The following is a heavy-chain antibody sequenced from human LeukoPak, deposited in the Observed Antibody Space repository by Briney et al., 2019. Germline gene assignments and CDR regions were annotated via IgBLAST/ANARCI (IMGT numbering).Heavy chain of an antibody. Sequence: GGSLRLSCAASGFTFSFHGMHWVRQAPGKGLEWVSSISSSSSYIFYADSVKGRFTISRDNAKNSLYLQMNSLRAEDTAVYYCARNKFGYYGSGSSSNWFDPWGQGTLVTVSS. J-gene: IGHJ5*02. V-gene: IGHV3-21*01. CDR2: ISSSSSYI. CDR1: GFTFSFHG. D-gene: IGHD3-10*01. CDR3: ARNKFGYYGSGSSSNWFDP.